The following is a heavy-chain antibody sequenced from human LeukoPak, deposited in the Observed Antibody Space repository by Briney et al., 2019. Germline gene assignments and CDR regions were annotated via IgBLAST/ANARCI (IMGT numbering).Heavy chain of an antibody. Sequence: SETLSLTCTVSGGSISSYYWSWIRQPPGKGLEWIGYIYYSGSTNYNPSLKSRVTISVDTSKNQFSLRLSSVTAADTAVYYCAGAQYYYDSSGYENWFDPWGQGTLVTVSS. CDR2: IYYSGST. V-gene: IGHV4-59*08. J-gene: IGHJ5*02. D-gene: IGHD3-22*01. CDR3: AGAQYYYDSSGYENWFDP. CDR1: GGSISSYY.